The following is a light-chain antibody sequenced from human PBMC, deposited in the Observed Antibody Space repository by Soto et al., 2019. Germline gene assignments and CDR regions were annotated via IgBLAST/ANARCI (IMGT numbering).Light chain of an antibody. CDR3: SSYASSSTLV. CDR2: DVS. CDR1: SSDVGTYRY. V-gene: IGLV2-14*03. J-gene: IGLJ2*01. Sequence: QSVLTQPASLSGSPGQSIIISCTGTSSDVGTYRYVSWYQHHPGKAPKLMIYDVSYRPSGVSDRFSGSKSGNSASLAISGLQPEDEADYYCSSYASSSTLVFGGGTKVTVL.